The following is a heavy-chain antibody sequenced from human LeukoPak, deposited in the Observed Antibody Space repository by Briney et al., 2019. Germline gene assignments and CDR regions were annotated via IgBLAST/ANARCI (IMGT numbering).Heavy chain of an antibody. D-gene: IGHD4-17*01. Sequence: ASVKVSCKASGYTFTSYYMHWVRQAPGQGLEWMGIINPSGGSTSYAQKFQGRVTMTRDTSTSTVYMELSSLRSDDTAVYYCARALHDYGDYGSAFDIWGQGTMVTVSS. CDR3: ARALHDYGDYGSAFDI. J-gene: IGHJ3*02. CDR1: GYTFTSYY. CDR2: INPSGGST. V-gene: IGHV1-46*01.